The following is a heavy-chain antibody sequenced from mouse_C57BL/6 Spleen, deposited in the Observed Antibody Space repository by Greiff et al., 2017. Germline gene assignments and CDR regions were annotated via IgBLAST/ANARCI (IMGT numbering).Heavy chain of an antibody. V-gene: IGHV5-4*03. CDR2: ISDGGSYT. J-gene: IGHJ2*01. Sequence: EVMLVESGGGLVKPGGSLKLSCAASGFTFSSYAMSWVRQTPEKRLEWVATISDGGSYTYYPDNVKGRFTISRDNAKNNLYLQMSHLKSEDTAMYYCARVYGNYVPCDYWGKGTTLTVSS. CDR3: ARVYGNYVPCDY. D-gene: IGHD2-1*01. CDR1: GFTFSSYA.